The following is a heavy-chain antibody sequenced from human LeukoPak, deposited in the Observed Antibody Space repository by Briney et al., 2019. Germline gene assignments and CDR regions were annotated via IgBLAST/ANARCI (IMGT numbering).Heavy chain of an antibody. V-gene: IGHV1-69*05. D-gene: IGHD3-3*01. J-gene: IGHJ5*02. Sequence: ASVKVSCKASGGTFSSYAISWVRQAPGQGLEWMGRIIPIFGTANYAQKFQGRVTITTDESTSTAYMELSSLRSEDTAVYYCARDTYDFWSGYLGWFDPWGQVTLVTVSS. CDR2: IIPIFGTA. CDR3: ARDTYDFWSGYLGWFDP. CDR1: GGTFSSYA.